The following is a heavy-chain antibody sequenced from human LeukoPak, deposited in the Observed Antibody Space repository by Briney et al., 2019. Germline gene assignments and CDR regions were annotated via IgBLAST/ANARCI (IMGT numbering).Heavy chain of an antibody. D-gene: IGHD4-23*01. Sequence: RRSLRLSCAASGFTFRSYGRHWVRQAPGKGPEWVAVIWYDGSKKYYEDSVKGRFTISRDNSKNTLYLQMNSLRAEDTAVYYCARGLGGNSAAFDLWGQGTMVTVSS. V-gene: IGHV3-33*01. CDR2: IWYDGSKK. J-gene: IGHJ3*01. CDR1: GFTFRSYG. CDR3: ARGLGGNSAAFDL.